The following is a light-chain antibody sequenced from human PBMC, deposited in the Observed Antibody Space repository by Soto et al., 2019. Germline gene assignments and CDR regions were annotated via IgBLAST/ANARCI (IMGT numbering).Light chain of an antibody. CDR2: DAS. CDR1: QSVSSY. V-gene: IGKV3-11*01. J-gene: IGKJ3*01. CDR3: QQRSNWPPEFT. Sequence: EIVLTQSPATLSLSPGERATLSCRASQSVSSYLAWYQQKPGQAPRLLIYDASNRATGIPARFSGSGSGTDSTLTISSLEPEDFAVYYCQQRSNWPPEFTYGPGTKVDIK.